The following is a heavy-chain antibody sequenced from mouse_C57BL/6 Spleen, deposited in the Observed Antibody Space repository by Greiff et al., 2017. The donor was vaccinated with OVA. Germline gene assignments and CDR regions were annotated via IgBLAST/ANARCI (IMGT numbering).Heavy chain of an antibody. V-gene: IGHV1-18*01. CDR2: INPNNGGT. CDR1: GYTFTDYN. Sequence: VQLQQSGPELVKPGASVKIPCKASGYTFTDYNMDWVKQSHGKSLEWIGDINPNNGGTIYNQKFKGKATLTVDKSSSTAYMELRSLTSEDTAVYYCARSPYYGSSLFDYWGQGTTLTVSS. D-gene: IGHD1-1*01. J-gene: IGHJ2*01. CDR3: ARSPYYGSSLFDY.